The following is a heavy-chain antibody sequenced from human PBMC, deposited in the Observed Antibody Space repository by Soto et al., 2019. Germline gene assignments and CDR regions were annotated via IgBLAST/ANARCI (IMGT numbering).Heavy chain of an antibody. CDR3: AKDCGCHYYDSSGYEAFDY. D-gene: IGHD3-22*01. J-gene: IGHJ4*02. CDR2: ISYDGSNK. V-gene: IGHV3-30*18. Sequence: GGSLRLSCAASGFTFSSYGMHWVRQAPGKGLEWVAVISYDGSNKYYADSVKGRFTISRDNSKNTLYLQMNSLRAEDTAVYYCAKDCGCHYYDSSGYEAFDYWGQGTLVPVSS. CDR1: GFTFSSYG.